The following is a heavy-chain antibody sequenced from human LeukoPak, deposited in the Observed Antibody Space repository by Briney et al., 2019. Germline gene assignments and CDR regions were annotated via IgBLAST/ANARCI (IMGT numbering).Heavy chain of an antibody. CDR3: ARRYYYDSSGYYYTGAYDI. CDR2: IYTSGST. CDR1: GGSISSYY. D-gene: IGHD3-22*01. V-gene: IGHV4-4*07. Sequence: SETLSLTCTVSGGSISSYYWSWIRQPAGRGLEWIGRIYTSGSTNYNPSLKSRVTMSVDTSKNQFSLKLSSVTAADTAVYYCARRYYYDSSGYYYTGAYDIWGQGTMVTVSS. J-gene: IGHJ3*02.